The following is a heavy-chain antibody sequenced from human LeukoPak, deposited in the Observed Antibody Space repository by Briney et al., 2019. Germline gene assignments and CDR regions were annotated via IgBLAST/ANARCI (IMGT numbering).Heavy chain of an antibody. CDR3: ARHLRGEQQLSGFDY. CDR2: IYPSGST. Sequence: SETLSLTCAVSGGSISSSYWWSWVRQPPGKGLEWIGEIYPSGSTNYNPSLKNRVTISVDKSRNQFSLNLNFLTAADTAVYYCARHLRGEQQLSGFDYWGQGTPVTVSS. V-gene: IGHV4-4*02. CDR1: GGSISSSYW. J-gene: IGHJ4*02. D-gene: IGHD6-13*01.